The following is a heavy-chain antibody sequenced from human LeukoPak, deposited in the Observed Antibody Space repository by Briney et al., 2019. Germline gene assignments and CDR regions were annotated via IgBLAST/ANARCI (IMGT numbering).Heavy chain of an antibody. CDR2: IYYSEST. J-gene: IGHJ2*01. D-gene: IGHD6-13*01. V-gene: IGHV4-39*01. CDR1: GGSISGTTHN. Sequence: SETLSLTCSVSGGSISGTTHNWGWIRQPPGTGLEWIATIYYSESTKKSPSLKSRVTISLDTSRNQFSLKLNSVTAADTAVYYCARQGSSSWYGWYFDLWGRGSLVTVS. CDR3: ARQGSSSWYGWYFDL.